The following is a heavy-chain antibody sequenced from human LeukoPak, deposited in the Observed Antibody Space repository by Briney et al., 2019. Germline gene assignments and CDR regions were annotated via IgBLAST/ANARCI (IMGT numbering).Heavy chain of an antibody. D-gene: IGHD6-6*01. Sequence: PSETLSLTCTVSGGSISSGSYYWSWIRQPAGKGLEWIGRIYTSGSTKYNPSLKSRVTMYVDTSKSQFSLKLTSVTAADTAVYYCARRTDSGYSSSSSAFDVWGQGTMVTVSS. CDR1: GGSISSGSYY. CDR3: ARRTDSGYSSSSSAFDV. CDR2: IYTSGST. J-gene: IGHJ3*01. V-gene: IGHV4-61*02.